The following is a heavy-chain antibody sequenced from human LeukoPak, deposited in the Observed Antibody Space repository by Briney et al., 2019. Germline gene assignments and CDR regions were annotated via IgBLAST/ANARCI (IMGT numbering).Heavy chain of an antibody. CDR3: YGASNLFDY. V-gene: IGHV3-7*01. J-gene: IGHJ4*02. Sequence: GESLRLSCAASGFTFSTYWMTWVRQPPGKGLGWVASIKQSGNEENYVDSVKGRFTISRDNAKKLLFLQMNSLRAEDTAVYFCYGASNLFDYWGQGTLVTVSS. D-gene: IGHD3-10*01. CDR2: IKQSGNEE. CDR1: GFTFSTYW.